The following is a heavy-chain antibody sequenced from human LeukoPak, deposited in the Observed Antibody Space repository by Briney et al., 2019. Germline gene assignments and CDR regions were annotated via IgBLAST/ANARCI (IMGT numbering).Heavy chain of an antibody. CDR1: GGSISSYY. CDR2: IYTSGST. Sequence: SETLSLTCTVSGGSISSYYWSWIRQPAGKGLEWIGRIYTSGSTNYNPSLKSRVTMSVDTSKNQFSLKLSSVTAADTAVYYCAREVSYYGSGSYIDYWGQGTLVTVSS. J-gene: IGHJ4*02. CDR3: AREVSYYGSGSYIDY. V-gene: IGHV4-4*07. D-gene: IGHD3-10*01.